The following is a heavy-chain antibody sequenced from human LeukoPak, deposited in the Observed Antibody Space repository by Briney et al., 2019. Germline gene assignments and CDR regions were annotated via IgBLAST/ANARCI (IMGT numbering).Heavy chain of an antibody. Sequence: PGESLRLSCAASGFTFTTYWLGWVRQPPGKGLEWVANIKQDGTEKYYVDSVKGRFTISRDNAKNSLYLQMNSLRAEDTAVYYCARGGFDWLLFNYYYYMDVWGKGTTVTISS. V-gene: IGHV3-7*01. J-gene: IGHJ6*03. CDR3: ARGGFDWLLFNYYYYMDV. CDR2: IKQDGTEK. D-gene: IGHD3-9*01. CDR1: GFTFTTYW.